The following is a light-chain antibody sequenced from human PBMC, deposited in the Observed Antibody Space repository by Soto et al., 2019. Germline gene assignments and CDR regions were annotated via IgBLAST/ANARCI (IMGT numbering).Light chain of an antibody. CDR1: QSVSSSF. Sequence: EIVLTQSPGTLSLSPGERATLSCRASQSVSSSFLAWYQQKPGQAPRLLIYGASSRATVIPDRFSGSGSGTDFTLTISRLEPDDFAVYYCQQYDSSPWTFGQGTKVEIK. V-gene: IGKV3-20*01. CDR3: QQYDSSPWT. J-gene: IGKJ1*01. CDR2: GAS.